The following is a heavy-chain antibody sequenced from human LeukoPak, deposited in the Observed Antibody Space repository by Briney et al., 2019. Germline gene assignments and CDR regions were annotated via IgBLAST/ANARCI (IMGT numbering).Heavy chain of an antibody. J-gene: IGHJ3*02. CDR2: INSNSGGT. CDR1: RYTFNDYY. D-gene: IGHD2-21*01. CDR3: ARYSPSPRDAFAI. V-gene: IGHV1-2*02. Sequence: ASVKVSCKVSRYTFNDYYMRWVRQAAAEGRAWVGWINSNSGGTNYAQNFQGRVTMTRETSISTIYLELSRLRSDDTAVYYCARYSPSPRDAFAIWGQGTMVTASS.